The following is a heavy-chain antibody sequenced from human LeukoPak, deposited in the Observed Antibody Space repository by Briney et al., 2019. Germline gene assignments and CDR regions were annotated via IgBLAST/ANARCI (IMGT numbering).Heavy chain of an antibody. V-gene: IGHV4-34*01. CDR3: ARGRSDYVWGSYRYPRFDY. CDR2: INHSGST. CDR1: GGSISSYY. D-gene: IGHD3-16*02. J-gene: IGHJ4*02. Sequence: SETLSLTCTVSGGSISSYYWSWIRQPPGKGLEWIGEINHSGSTNYNPSLKSRVTISVDTSKNQFSLKLSSVTAADTAVYYCARGRSDYVWGSYRYPRFDYWGQGTLVTVSS.